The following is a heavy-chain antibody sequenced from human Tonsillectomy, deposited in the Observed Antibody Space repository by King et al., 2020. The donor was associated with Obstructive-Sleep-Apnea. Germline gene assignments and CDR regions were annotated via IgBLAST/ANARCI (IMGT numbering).Heavy chain of an antibody. V-gene: IGHV3-74*01. CDR1: GFTFRIYW. CDR2: ISSDGGIT. Sequence: VQLVESGGGLAQPGGSLRLSCAASGFTFRIYWMHWVRQAPGKGLVWVSRISSDGGITNYEDSVKGRFTISRDNAKNTLYLEMNSLRVEDTAVYYCVRLEFWSPSAAFDAWGQGTMVSVSS. J-gene: IGHJ3*01. CDR3: VRLEFWSPSAAFDA. D-gene: IGHD3-3*02.